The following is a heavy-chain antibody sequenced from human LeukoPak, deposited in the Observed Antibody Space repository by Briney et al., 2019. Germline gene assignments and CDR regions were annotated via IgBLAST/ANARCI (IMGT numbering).Heavy chain of an antibody. CDR2: ISGSGGST. Sequence: GGSLRLSCAASGFTFSSYAMSWVRQAPGKGLEWVSAISGSGGSTYYADSVKGRFTISRDNSKNTLYLQMNSLRAEDTAVYYCAKETRSGYDSPSPTNALDYWGQGTLVTVSS. D-gene: IGHD5-12*01. V-gene: IGHV3-23*01. J-gene: IGHJ4*02. CDR3: AKETRSGYDSPSPTNALDY. CDR1: GFTFSSYA.